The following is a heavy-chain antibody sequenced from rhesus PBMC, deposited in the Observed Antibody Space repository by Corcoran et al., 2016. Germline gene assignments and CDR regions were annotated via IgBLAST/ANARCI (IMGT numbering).Heavy chain of an antibody. J-gene: IGHJ4*01. Sequence: QVQLQESGPGLVKPSETLSLTCAVSGGSIGGYYWRWIRQAPGKGLEWIGNIDGNIAGTNYNPALKSRVTISKDASKNQFSLKLSSVTSADTAVYYWARREWGFLDYWGQGVLVTVSS. CDR3: ARREWGFLDY. V-gene: IGHV4-81*01. CDR1: GGSIGGYY. CDR2: IDGNIAGT. D-gene: IGHD1-32*01.